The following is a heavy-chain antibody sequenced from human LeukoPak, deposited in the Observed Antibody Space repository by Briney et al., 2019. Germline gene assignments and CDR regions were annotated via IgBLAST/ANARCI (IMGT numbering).Heavy chain of an antibody. CDR1: GYTFTGYY. CDR2: INPNSGGT. J-gene: IGHJ4*02. D-gene: IGHD3-22*01. V-gene: IGHV1-2*02. CDR3: AREPIYYYDSSGYYMNFDY. Sequence: ASVKVSCKASGYTFTGYYMHWVRQAPGQGLEWMGWINPNSGGTNYAQKFQGRVTLTRDTSISTAYMELSRLRSDDTAVYYCAREPIYYYDSSGYYMNFDYWGQGTLVTVSS.